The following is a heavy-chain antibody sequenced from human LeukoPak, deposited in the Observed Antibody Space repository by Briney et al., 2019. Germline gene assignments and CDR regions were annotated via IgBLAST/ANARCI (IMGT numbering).Heavy chain of an antibody. V-gene: IGHV4-34*01. J-gene: IGHJ6*03. CDR2: INHSGST. D-gene: IGHD4-11*01. CDR1: GGSFSGYY. CDR3: ARGAPPSNYILHYYYYMDV. Sequence: PSETLSLTCGVYGGSFSGYYWSWIRQPPGKGLEWIGEINHSGSTNYNPSLKSRVTISVDTSKNQFSLKLSSVTAADTAVYYCARGAPPSNYILHYYYYMDVWGKGTTVTVSS.